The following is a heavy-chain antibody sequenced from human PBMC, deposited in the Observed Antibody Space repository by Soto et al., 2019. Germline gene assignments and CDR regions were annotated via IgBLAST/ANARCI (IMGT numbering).Heavy chain of an antibody. CDR3: AGEYDFWSGYYIPIQQKYYYYGMDV. CDR1: GGTFSSYA. J-gene: IGHJ6*02. Sequence: VKVSCKASGGTFSSYAISWVRQAPGQGLEWMGGIIPIFGTANYAQKFQGRVTITADKSTSTAYMELSSLRSEDTAVYYCAGEYDFWSGYYIPIQQKYYYYGMDVWGQGTTVTVSS. D-gene: IGHD3-3*01. CDR2: IIPIFGTA. V-gene: IGHV1-69*06.